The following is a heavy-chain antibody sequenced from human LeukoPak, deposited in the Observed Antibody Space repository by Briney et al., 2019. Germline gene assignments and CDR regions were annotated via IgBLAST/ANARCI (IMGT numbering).Heavy chain of an antibody. D-gene: IGHD7-27*01. V-gene: IGHV1-69*13. CDR1: GGTFSSYA. CDR2: IIPIFGTA. J-gene: IGHJ4*02. CDR3: ASLKELGPGY. Sequence: GASVKVSCKASGGTFSSYAISWVRQAPGQGLEWMGGIIPIFGTANYAQKFQGRVTITADESTSTAYMELSSLRSEDTAVYYCASLKELGPGYWGQGTLVTVSS.